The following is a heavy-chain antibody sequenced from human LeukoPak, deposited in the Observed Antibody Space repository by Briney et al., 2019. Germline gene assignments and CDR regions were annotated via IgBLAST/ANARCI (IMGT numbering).Heavy chain of an antibody. J-gene: IGHJ4*02. CDR1: VYTFTSYG. V-gene: IGHV1-18*01. Sequence: ASVRVSCKASVYTFTSYGISWVRQAPGQGLEWMGWISAYNGNTNFAQKPQGRLTTTTDTSTSTAYMELRSLRSDDTAVYYCARSYCNSTTCYCPEYWGQGTLVTVSS. CDR2: ISAYNGNT. D-gene: IGHD2-2*01. CDR3: ARSYCNSTTCYCPEY.